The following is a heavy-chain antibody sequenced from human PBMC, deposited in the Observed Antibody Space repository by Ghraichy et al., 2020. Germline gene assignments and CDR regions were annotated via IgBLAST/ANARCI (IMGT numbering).Heavy chain of an antibody. J-gene: IGHJ4*02. Sequence: ASVKVSCAASGYSFTSYYMHWVRQAPGQGLEWMGWINPGNGGTTYAQKFQGRVTMSRDTSITTAYMELSGLTSDDTAIYYCARFEYGRSHLDYWGQGTLVTVSS. CDR3: ARFEYGRSHLDY. CDR1: GYSFTSYY. D-gene: IGHD2/OR15-2a*01. CDR2: INPGNGGT. V-gene: IGHV1-2*02.